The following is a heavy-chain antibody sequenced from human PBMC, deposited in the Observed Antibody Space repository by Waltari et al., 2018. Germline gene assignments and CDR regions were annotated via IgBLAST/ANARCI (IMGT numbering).Heavy chain of an antibody. Sequence: EVQLVESGGGLVQPGRSLRLSCAASGFTFDDYAMHWVRQAPGKGLEWVSGISWNSGSIGYADSVKGRFTISRDNAKNSLYLQMNSLRAEDTALYYCAKDIGELLFLTFDYWGQGTLVTVSS. CDR2: ISWNSGSI. V-gene: IGHV3-9*01. D-gene: IGHD3-10*01. CDR3: AKDIGELLFLTFDY. J-gene: IGHJ4*02. CDR1: GFTFDDYA.